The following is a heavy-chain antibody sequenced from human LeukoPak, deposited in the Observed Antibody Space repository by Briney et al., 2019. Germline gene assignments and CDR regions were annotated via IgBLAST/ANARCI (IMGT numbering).Heavy chain of an antibody. CDR1: GFDFPNYW. D-gene: IGHD2-21*01. J-gene: IGHJ4*02. Sequence: PGGSLRLSCAASGFDFPNYWMVWVRQAPEKGLEWVASIGKDGSEKSYGDSVKGRFTISRDNARNSLYLHMSSLRVEGTAVYYCTRDIVYLQLQNWGQGALVTVSS. CDR2: IGKDGSEK. V-gene: IGHV3-7*03. CDR3: TRDIVYLQLQN.